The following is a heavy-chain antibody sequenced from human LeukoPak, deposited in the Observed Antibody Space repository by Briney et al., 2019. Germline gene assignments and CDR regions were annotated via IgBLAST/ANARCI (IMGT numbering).Heavy chain of an antibody. CDR2: IYHSGST. CDR1: GFTSSSYGM. Sequence: GSLRLSCAASGFTSSSYGMSWVRQAPGKGLEWIGEIYHSGSTNYNPSLKSRVTISVDKSKNQFSLKLSSVTAADTAVYYCARGDGSYGGRWFDPWGQGTLVTVSS. V-gene: IGHV4-4*02. CDR3: ARGDGSYGGRWFDP. D-gene: IGHD1-26*01. J-gene: IGHJ5*02.